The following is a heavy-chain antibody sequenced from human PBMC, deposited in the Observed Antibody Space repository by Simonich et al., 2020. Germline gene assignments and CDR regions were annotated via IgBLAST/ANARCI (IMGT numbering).Heavy chain of an antibody. D-gene: IGHD5-12*01. CDR2: ISSISSTI. CDR1: GFTFSSYS. V-gene: IGHV3-48*01. CDR3: ARDSSYYAFDI. Sequence: EVQLVESGGGLVQPGGSLRLSCAASGFTFSSYSMNWVRQAPGKGLEWVSYISSISSTIYYADSVKGRFTISRDNAKNSLYLQMNILRAEDTAVYYCARDSSYYAFDIWGQGTMVTVSS. J-gene: IGHJ3*02.